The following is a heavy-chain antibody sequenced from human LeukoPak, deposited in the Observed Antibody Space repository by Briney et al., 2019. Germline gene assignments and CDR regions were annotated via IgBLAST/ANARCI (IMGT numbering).Heavy chain of an antibody. CDR3: ARVRGLPRYFDY. V-gene: IGHV3-53*01. Sequence: GGSLRLSCAASGFTVSSNYMSWVRQAPGEGLEWVSVIYSGGSTYYADSVKGRFTISRDNSKNTLYLQMNSLRAEDTAVYYCARVRGLPRYFDYWGQGTLVTVSS. J-gene: IGHJ4*02. CDR2: IYSGGST. CDR1: GFTVSSNY. D-gene: IGHD5-12*01.